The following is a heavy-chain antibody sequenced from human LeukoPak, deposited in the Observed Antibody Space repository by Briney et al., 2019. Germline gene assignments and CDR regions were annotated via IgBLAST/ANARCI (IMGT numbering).Heavy chain of an antibody. J-gene: IGHJ3*02. V-gene: IGHV3-21*01. CDR3: ARGSGGDYLPSAFDI. CDR1: GFTFSSYS. CDR2: ISSSSSYI. Sequence: PGGSLRLSCAASGFTFSSYSMNWVRQAPGKGLEWVSSISSSSSYIYYADSVKGRFTISRANAKNSLYLQMNSLRAEDTAVYYCARGSGGDYLPSAFDIWGQGTMVTVSS. D-gene: IGHD4-17*01.